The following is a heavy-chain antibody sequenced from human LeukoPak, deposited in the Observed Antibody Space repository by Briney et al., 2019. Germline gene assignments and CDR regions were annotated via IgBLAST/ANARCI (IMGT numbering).Heavy chain of an antibody. Sequence: SETLSLTCTVSGYSISSGYYWGWIRQPPGKGLEWIGSIYHSGSTYYNPSLKSRVTISVDTSKNQFSLKLSSVTAADTAVYYCARDNELTPDYGDYDPQRDYWGQGTLVTVSS. D-gene: IGHD4-17*01. CDR2: IYHSGST. CDR1: GYSISSGYY. J-gene: IGHJ4*02. CDR3: ARDNELTPDYGDYDPQRDY. V-gene: IGHV4-38-2*02.